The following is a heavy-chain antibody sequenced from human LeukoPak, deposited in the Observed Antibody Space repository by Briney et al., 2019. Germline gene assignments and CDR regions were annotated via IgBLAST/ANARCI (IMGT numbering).Heavy chain of an antibody. D-gene: IGHD3-16*02. J-gene: IGHJ4*02. V-gene: IGHV3-48*03. Sequence: NPGGSLRLSCAASGFTFSSYEMNWVRQAPGKGLEWVSYISSSGSTIYYADSVKGRFTISRDNAKNSLYLQMNSLRAEDTAVYYCARAGSGYDLLRLGELSFNYWGQGTLVTVSS. CDR3: ARAGSGYDLLRLGELSFNY. CDR2: ISSSGSTI. CDR1: GFTFSSYE.